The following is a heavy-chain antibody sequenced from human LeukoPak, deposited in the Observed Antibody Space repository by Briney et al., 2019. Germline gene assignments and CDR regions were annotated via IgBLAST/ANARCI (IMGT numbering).Heavy chain of an antibody. V-gene: IGHV3-74*01. J-gene: IGHJ4*02. CDR1: GFTFDDYA. D-gene: IGHD2/OR15-2a*01. Sequence: GGSLRLSCAASGFTFDDYAMHWVRQAPGKGLEWVSRINMDGSTTTYADPVKGRFTISRDNAKNTLYLQMNSLRAEDTAVFYCAREYGQNTPHFDYWGQGTLVTVSS. CDR2: INMDGSTT. CDR3: AREYGQNTPHFDY.